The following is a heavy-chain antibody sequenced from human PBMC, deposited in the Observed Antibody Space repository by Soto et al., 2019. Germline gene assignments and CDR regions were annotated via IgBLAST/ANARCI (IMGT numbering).Heavy chain of an antibody. J-gene: IGHJ4*02. Sequence: QVQLQESGPGLVKPSQTLSLTCTVSGGSISSGDYYWSWIRQHPGKGLEWIGYIYYSGSTYYNPSLKSRLTISVDTSKNQFSLKLSSVTAADTAVYYCARDSITPHSLGYSLFDYWGQGTLVIVSS. D-gene: IGHD3-22*01. CDR3: ARDSITPHSLGYSLFDY. CDR1: GGSISSGDYY. CDR2: IYYSGST. V-gene: IGHV4-31*03.